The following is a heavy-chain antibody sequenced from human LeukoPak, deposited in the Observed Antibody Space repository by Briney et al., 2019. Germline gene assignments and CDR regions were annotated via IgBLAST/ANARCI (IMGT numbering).Heavy chain of an antibody. Sequence: SETLSLTCTVSGGSISSYYWSWIRQPPGKGLAWIGRIYSSGSTNHNPSLKSRVTMSVDTSKNQFSLKLSSVTAADTAVYYCARGLRFLESDYYYYGMDVWGQGTTATVSS. D-gene: IGHD3-3*01. V-gene: IGHV4-4*07. CDR3: ARGLRFLESDYYYYGMDV. CDR1: GGSISSYY. J-gene: IGHJ6*02. CDR2: IYSSGST.